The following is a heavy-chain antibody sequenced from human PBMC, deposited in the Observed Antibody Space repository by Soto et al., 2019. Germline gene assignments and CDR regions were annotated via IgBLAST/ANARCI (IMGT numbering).Heavy chain of an antibody. J-gene: IGHJ3*02. V-gene: IGHV4-61*01. Sequence: QVQLQESGPGLTRPSETLSLTCTVSGDSVSNGFYYWTWIRQSPVKGLEWIGNIYYSGSTEYNPSLTSRVSISIDMSKNQPSLPRTSVPAADSAGYSGARPRGHTSGVFENGGQGTTVTVS. CDR1: GDSVSNGFYY. D-gene: IGHD3-10*01. CDR3: ARPRGHTSGVFEN. CDR2: IYYSGST.